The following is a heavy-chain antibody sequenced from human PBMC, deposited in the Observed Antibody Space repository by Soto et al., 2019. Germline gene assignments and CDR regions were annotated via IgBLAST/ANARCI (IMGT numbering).Heavy chain of an antibody. J-gene: IGHJ6*02. V-gene: IGHV1-69*13. Sequence: ASVKVSCKASGGTFSSYAISWVRQAPGQGLEWMGGIIPIFGTANYAQKFQGRVTITADESTSTAYMELSSLRSEDTAVYYCARDGSGIIAVAGIGYYYYGMDVWGQGTTVTVSS. CDR2: IIPIFGTA. CDR1: GGTFSSYA. CDR3: ARDGSGIIAVAGIGYYYYGMDV. D-gene: IGHD6-19*01.